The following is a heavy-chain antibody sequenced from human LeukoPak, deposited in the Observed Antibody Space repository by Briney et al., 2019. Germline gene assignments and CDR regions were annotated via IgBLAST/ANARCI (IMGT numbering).Heavy chain of an antibody. Sequence: GGSLRLSCAASEFTFSSYGMHWVRQAPGKGLEWVAVISYDGSNKYYADSVKGRFTISRDNSKNTLYLQMNSLRAEDTAVYYCAKAGSYRATIDYWGQGTLVTVSS. CDR3: AKAGSYRATIDY. J-gene: IGHJ4*02. V-gene: IGHV3-30*18. D-gene: IGHD1-26*01. CDR1: EFTFSSYG. CDR2: ISYDGSNK.